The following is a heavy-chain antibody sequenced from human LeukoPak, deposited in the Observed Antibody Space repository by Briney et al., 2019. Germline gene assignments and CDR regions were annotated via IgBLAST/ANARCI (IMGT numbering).Heavy chain of an antibody. J-gene: IGHJ5*02. D-gene: IGHD3-10*01. CDR1: GGSFSTYY. CDR2: VYYTGST. Sequence: PSETLSLTGTVSGGSFSTYYWSWIRQPPGEGLEWIGYVYYTGSTNYNPSLKSRVTISLDTSKNQFSLKLSSVTAADTAVYYCAREKEVRGVIIGRWFDPWGQGTLVTVSS. CDR3: AREKEVRGVIIGRWFDP. V-gene: IGHV4-59*12.